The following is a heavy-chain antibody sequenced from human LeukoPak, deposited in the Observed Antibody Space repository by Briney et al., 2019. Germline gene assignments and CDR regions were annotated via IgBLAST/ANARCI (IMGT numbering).Heavy chain of an antibody. D-gene: IGHD3-22*01. J-gene: IGHJ4*01. Sequence: ASVKVSCKASGYTFTSYGISWVRQAPGQGLEWMGWISAYNGNTNYAQKLQGRVTITADESTSTAYMELSSLRSEDTAVYYCARVAYYYDSGGVHPVYYFDYWGQGTLVTVSS. CDR3: ARVAYYYDSGGVHPVYYFDY. CDR1: GYTFTSYG. CDR2: ISAYNGNT. V-gene: IGHV1-18*01.